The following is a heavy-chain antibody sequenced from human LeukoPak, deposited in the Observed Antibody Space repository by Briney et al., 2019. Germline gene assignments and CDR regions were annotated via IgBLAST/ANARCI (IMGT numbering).Heavy chain of an antibody. CDR1: GGSISSYY. J-gene: IGHJ4*02. CDR3: ARHGGGYGSGSYYFDY. D-gene: IGHD3-10*01. CDR2: IYYSGST. Sequence: SETLPLTCTVSGGSISSYYWSWIRQPPGKGLEWIGYIYYSGSTNYNPSLKSRVTISVDTSKNQFSLELSSVTAADTAVYYCARHGGGYGSGSYYFDYWGQGTLVTVSS. V-gene: IGHV4-59*08.